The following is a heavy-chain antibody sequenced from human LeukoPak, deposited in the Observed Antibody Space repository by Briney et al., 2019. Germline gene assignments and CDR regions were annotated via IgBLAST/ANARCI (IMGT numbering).Heavy chain of an antibody. Sequence: GGSLRLSCAASGFTFSDNHMSWIRQAPGKGLEWVSYISSSGSIYYADSVKGRFTISRDNAKNSLYLQMNSLRAEDTAVYYCARGGNRYDSSGYQAHFDYWGQGTLVTVS. V-gene: IGHV3-11*04. CDR1: GFTFSDNH. CDR2: ISSSGSI. J-gene: IGHJ4*02. D-gene: IGHD3-22*01. CDR3: ARGGNRYDSSGYQAHFDY.